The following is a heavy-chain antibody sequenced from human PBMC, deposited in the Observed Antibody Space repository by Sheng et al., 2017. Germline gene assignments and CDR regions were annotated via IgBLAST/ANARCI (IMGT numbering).Heavy chain of an antibody. CDR3: AKELSVSSGWYGDVRPVDAFDI. V-gene: IGHV3-30*18. CDR1: GFTFSSYG. J-gene: IGHJ3*02. Sequence: QVQLVESGGGVVQPGRSLRLSCAASGFTFSSYGMHWVRQAPGKGLEWVAVISYDGSNKYYADSVKGRFTISRDNSKNTLYLQMNSLRAEDTAVYYCAKELSVSSGWYGDVRPVDAFDIWGQGTMVTVSS. D-gene: IGHD6-19*01. CDR2: ISYDGSNK.